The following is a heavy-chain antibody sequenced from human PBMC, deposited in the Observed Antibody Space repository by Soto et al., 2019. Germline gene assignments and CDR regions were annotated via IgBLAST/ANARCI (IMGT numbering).Heavy chain of an antibody. D-gene: IGHD2-21*02. J-gene: IGHJ2*01. V-gene: IGHV3-21*01. CDR1: GFTFSSYS. Sequence: GGSLRLSCAASGFTFSSYSMNWVRQAPGKGLEWVSSISSSSSYIYYADSVKGRFTISRDNAKNALYLQMNSLRAEDTAVYYCARDCGSVGDCYSHNWYFDLWGRGTLVPVSS. CDR2: ISSSSSYI. CDR3: ARDCGSVGDCYSHNWYFDL.